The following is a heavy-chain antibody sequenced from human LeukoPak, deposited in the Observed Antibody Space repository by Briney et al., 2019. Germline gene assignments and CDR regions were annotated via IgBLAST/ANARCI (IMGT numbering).Heavy chain of an antibody. D-gene: IGHD5-24*01. J-gene: IGHJ4*02. CDR3: ARGGGYRKFDY. Sequence: SETLSLTCAVSGGSISSGGYSWSWIRQPPWKGLEWIGYIYYIESTYYNPSLKGRVTISVDTSKNQFSLKLTSVTAADTAVYYCARGGGYRKFDYWGQGALVTVSS. CDR2: IYYIEST. CDR1: GGSISSGGYS. V-gene: IGHV4-30-4*07.